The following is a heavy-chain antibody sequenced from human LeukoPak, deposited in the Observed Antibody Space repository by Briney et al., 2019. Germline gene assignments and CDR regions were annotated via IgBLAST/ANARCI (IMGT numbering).Heavy chain of an antibody. CDR2: IYYSGST. J-gene: IGHJ4*02. CDR1: GGSIKSYY. D-gene: IGHD2-15*01. Sequence: SETLSLTCTVSGGSIKSYYWSWIRQPPGKELEWIGYIYYSGSTNYNPSLQSRVTMSVDTSKNQFSLQLSSVTAADTAVYYCARAPLDYSMDYWGQGTLVTVSA. V-gene: IGHV4-59*01. CDR3: ARAPLDYSMDY.